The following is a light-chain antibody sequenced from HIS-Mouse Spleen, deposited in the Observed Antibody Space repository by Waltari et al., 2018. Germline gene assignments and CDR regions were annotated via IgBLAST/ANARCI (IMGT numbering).Light chain of an antibody. CDR1: SSDVGGYNL. CDR2: DGS. V-gene: IGLV2-23*01. Sequence: QSALTQPASVSGSPGQSTTLSCTGTSSDVGGYNLVSCYQQHPGIPPKLMIYDGSKRPSGFSNRFSGSKSGNTASLTISGLQAEDEADYYCCSYAGSSTWVFGGGTKLTVL. CDR3: CSYAGSSTWV. J-gene: IGLJ3*02.